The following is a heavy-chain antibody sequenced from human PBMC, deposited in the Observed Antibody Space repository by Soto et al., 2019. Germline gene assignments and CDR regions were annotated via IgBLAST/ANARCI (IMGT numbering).Heavy chain of an antibody. V-gene: IGHV4-59*01. CDR2: IYYSGST. CDR1: GGSISSYD. J-gene: IGHJ4*02. CDR3: ARESKAVAGSYYFDY. Sequence: PSETLALTCTVSGGSISSYDWSWIRQPPGKGLEWIGYIYYSGSTNYNPSLKSRVTISVDTSKNQFSLKLSSVTAADTAVYYCARESKAVAGSYYFDYWGQGTLVTVSS. D-gene: IGHD6-19*01.